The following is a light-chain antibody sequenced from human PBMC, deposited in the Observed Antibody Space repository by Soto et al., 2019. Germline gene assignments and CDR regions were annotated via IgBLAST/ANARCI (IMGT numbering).Light chain of an antibody. CDR1: SSDVGGYDY. CDR3: GSYTSSSPNVV. CDR2: DVN. J-gene: IGLJ2*01. Sequence: QSALTQPASVSGSPGQSITISCTGTSSDVGGYDYVSWYRQYPGKAPKLMIYDVNSRPSGVSDRFSGSKSGNTASLTISGLQAEDEADYYCGSYTSSSPNVVFGGGTQLTVL. V-gene: IGLV2-14*01.